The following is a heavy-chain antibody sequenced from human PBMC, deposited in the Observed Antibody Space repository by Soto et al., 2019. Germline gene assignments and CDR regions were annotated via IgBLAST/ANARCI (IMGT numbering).Heavy chain of an antibody. J-gene: IGHJ5*02. CDR1: GGSFSGYY. CDR2: INHSGGT. V-gene: IGHV4-34*01. CDR3: ARASRFDP. Sequence: QVQLQQWGAGLLKPSETLSLTCAVYGGSFSGYYWNWVRQPPGKGLEWIGEINHSGGTNYNPSLKGRVTISVDRSKNQFSLKLSSVTAADRAVYYCARASRFDPWGQGTLVTVSS.